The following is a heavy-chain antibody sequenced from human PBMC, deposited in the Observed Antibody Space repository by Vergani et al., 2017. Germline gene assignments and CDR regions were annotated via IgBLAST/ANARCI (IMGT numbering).Heavy chain of an antibody. D-gene: IGHD5-24*01. CDR2: IWYDGSNK. J-gene: IGHJ3*02. CDR3: ARDVGYSNAFDI. CDR1: GFTFSSYG. V-gene: IGHV3-33*01. Sequence: VQLVETGGGFIQPGRSLRLSCAASGFTFSSYGMHWVRQAPGKGLEWVAVIWYDGSNKYYADSVKGRFTISRDNSKNTLYLQMNSLRAEDTAVYYCARDVGYSNAFDIWGQGTMVTVSS.